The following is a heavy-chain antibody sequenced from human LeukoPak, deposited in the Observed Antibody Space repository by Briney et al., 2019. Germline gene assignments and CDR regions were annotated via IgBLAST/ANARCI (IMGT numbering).Heavy chain of an antibody. CDR1: GYTFTSYA. D-gene: IGHD1-26*01. CDR2: SNAGNGNT. Sequence: ASVKVSCKASGYTFTSYAMHWVRQAPGQRLEWMGWSNAGNGNTKYSQEFQGRVTITRDTSASTAYMELSSLRSEDMAVYYCARDPSLIVGATISFFDYWGQGTLVTVSS. CDR3: ARDPSLIVGATISFFDY. V-gene: IGHV1-3*02. J-gene: IGHJ4*02.